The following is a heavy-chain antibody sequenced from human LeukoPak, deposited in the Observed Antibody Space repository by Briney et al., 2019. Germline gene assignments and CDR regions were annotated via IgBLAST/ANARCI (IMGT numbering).Heavy chain of an antibody. Sequence: PSETLSLTCTVSGGSISSYYWSWLRQPAGKGLEWIGRIYTSGSTNYNPSLKSRVTMSVDTSENQFSLTLSSVTAADTAVYYCARERGSSWDDAFDIWGQGTMVTVSS. CDR3: ARERGSSWDDAFDI. J-gene: IGHJ3*02. V-gene: IGHV4-4*07. D-gene: IGHD6-13*01. CDR2: IYTSGST. CDR1: GGSISSYY.